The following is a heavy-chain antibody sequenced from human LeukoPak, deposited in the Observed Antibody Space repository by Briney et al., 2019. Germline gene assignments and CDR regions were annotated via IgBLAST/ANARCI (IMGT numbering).Heavy chain of an antibody. CDR2: ISWNSGSI. V-gene: IGHV3-9*01. CDR3: AKDVDTAMVTPLDY. D-gene: IGHD5-18*01. J-gene: IGHJ4*02. Sequence: QPGRSLRLSCAASGFTFDDYAMHWVRQAPGKGLEWVSGISWNSGSIGYADSVKGRFTISRDNAKNSLYLQMNSLRAEDTALYYCAKDVDTAMVTPLDYWGQGTLVTVSS. CDR1: GFTFDDYA.